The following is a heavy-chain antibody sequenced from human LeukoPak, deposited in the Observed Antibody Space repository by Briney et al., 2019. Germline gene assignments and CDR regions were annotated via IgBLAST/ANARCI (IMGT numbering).Heavy chain of an antibody. D-gene: IGHD6-19*01. J-gene: IGHJ4*02. CDR3: ATSSSGWYYFDY. Sequence: SETLSLTCTVSGGSISSSSYYWGWIRQPPGKGLEWIGSIYYSGSTYYNPSLKSRVTISVDTSKNQFSLKLSSVTAADTAVYYCATSSSGWYYFDYWGQGTLVTVSS. CDR2: IYYSGST. CDR1: GGSISSSSYY. V-gene: IGHV4-39*01.